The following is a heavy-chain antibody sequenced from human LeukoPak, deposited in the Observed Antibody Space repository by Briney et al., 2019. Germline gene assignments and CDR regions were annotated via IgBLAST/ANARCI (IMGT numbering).Heavy chain of an antibody. D-gene: IGHD6-19*01. CDR1: GASVNSGSSY. J-gene: IGHJ4*02. V-gene: IGHV4-61*01. CDR3: ASVRAVAGLDY. Sequence: SETLSLTCTVSGASVNSGSSYWSWIRQPPGKRLEWIGYIYYSGSTNYNPSLKSQVTISVDTSKNQFSLKLSSVTAADTAVYYCASVRAVAGLDYWGQGTLVTVFS. CDR2: IYYSGST.